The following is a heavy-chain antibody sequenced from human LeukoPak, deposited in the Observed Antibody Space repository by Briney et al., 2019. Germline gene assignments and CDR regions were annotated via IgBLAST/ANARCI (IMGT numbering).Heavy chain of an antibody. V-gene: IGHV3-11*01. J-gene: IGHJ4*02. D-gene: IGHD5-18*01. CDR1: GFSFSDNF. CDR3: ARGGYGWTFKQ. CDR2: INSGGDTI. Sequence: PGGSLRLSRTASGFSFSDNFMGWIRQAPGKGLEWVSYINSGGDTIHYLDAVKGRFSISRDNSKRSLYLQMSRLKVDDTAVYYCARGGYGWTFKQWGQGTLVSVSS.